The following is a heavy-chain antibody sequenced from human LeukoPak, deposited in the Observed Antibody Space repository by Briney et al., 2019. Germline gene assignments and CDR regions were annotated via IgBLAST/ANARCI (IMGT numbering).Heavy chain of an antibody. CDR2: IRWNSGNI. CDR3: AKSPDRFVSDAFDI. D-gene: IGHD3-3*01. V-gene: IGHV3-9*03. Sequence: GGSLRLSCAASGFTFDDYAMHWVPQAPGKGLEGGSGIRWNSGNIGHADYVKVRVTIYRDNAKNSLYLQRNSLRSEDMALYYCAKSPDRFVSDAFDIWGQGTMVTVSS. CDR1: GFTFDDYA. J-gene: IGHJ3*02.